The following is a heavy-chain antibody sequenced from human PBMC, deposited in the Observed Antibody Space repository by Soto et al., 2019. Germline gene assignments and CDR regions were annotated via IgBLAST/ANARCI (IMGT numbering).Heavy chain of an antibody. V-gene: IGHV3-48*03. CDR3: ERESHTVANTDFDY. D-gene: IGHD4-17*01. J-gene: IGHJ4*02. CDR2: ISSSDGTR. CDR1: GFTFSAFE. Sequence: EVQLVESGGDLVQPGGSLRLSCAASGFTFSAFEMNWVRQAPGKGLEWVSYISSSDGTRYYADSVKGRFTISRDNAKSSMFLQMNSLRAEDTAVYYCERESHTVANTDFDYWGQGTLVTVSS.